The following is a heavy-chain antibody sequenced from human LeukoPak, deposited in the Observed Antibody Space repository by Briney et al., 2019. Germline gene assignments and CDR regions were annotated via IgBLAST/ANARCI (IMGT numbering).Heavy chain of an antibody. CDR2: IYTGGSA. V-gene: IGHV3-66*01. CDR3: ARGRDGYHLSPWDY. D-gene: IGHD5-24*01. CDR1: GITVSSNY. J-gene: IGHJ4*02. Sequence: GRSLRLSCAASGITVSSNYMSWVRQAPGEGLEWVSVIYTGGSAYYADSVKGRFTISRDNTKTTLYLQMNRLRAEDTAVYYCARGRDGYHLSPWDYWGQGTLVTVSS.